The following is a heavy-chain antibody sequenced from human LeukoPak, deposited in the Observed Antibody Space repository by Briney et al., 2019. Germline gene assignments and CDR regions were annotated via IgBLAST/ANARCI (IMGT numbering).Heavy chain of an antibody. CDR3: ARDGVVVTYYFEY. J-gene: IGHJ4*02. Sequence: GGSLRLSCAASGFPFKSYSLNWVRQAPGEGLEGVSSISVGSNYIYYADSVKGRFTISRDNAKNLVYLQMNSVRAEDTAVYYCARDGVVVTYYFEYWGQGTMVTVS. CDR2: ISVGSNYI. D-gene: IGHD3-22*01. CDR1: GFPFKSYS. V-gene: IGHV3-21*06.